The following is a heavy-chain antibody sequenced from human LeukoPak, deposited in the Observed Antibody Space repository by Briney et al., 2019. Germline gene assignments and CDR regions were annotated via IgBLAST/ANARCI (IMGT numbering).Heavy chain of an antibody. J-gene: IGHJ4*01. V-gene: IGHV3-11*04. D-gene: IGHD3-10*01. CDR2: ISSSGSTI. CDR1: GFTFSDYY. Sequence: KPGGSLRLSCAASGFTFSDYYMSWIRQAPGKGLEWVSYISSSGSTIYYADSVKGRFTISRDNAKNSLYLQMDSLRPEDTAVYYCARRAPEELLDYWAQGTLVTVSS. CDR3: ARRAPEELLDY.